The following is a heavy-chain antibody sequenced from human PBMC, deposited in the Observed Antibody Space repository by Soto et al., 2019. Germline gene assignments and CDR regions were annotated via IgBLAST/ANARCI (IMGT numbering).Heavy chain of an antibody. CDR2: ISSRSYTI. Sequence: EVQLVESGGGLVQPGGSLRLSCAASGFSFSTYSMNWVRQAPGKGLEWVSYISSRSYTIYYVDSVKGRFTISRDNAKNSLYLQMNSLRDEDTAVYYCARGGSSSDNGIDGWGQGTTVTVSS. V-gene: IGHV3-48*02. CDR3: ARGGSSSDNGIDG. CDR1: GFSFSTYS. J-gene: IGHJ6*02. D-gene: IGHD6-6*01.